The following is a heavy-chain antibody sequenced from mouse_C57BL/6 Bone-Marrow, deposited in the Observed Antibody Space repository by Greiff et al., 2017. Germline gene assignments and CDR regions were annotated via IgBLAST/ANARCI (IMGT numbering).Heavy chain of an antibody. D-gene: IGHD1-1*01. CDR1: GFTFSDFY. Sequence: EVKVVESGGGLVQSGRSLRLSCATSGFTFSDFYMEWVRQAPGKGLEWIAASRNKANDYTTEYSASVKGRFIVSRDTSQSILYLQMNALRADDTAIYYCARDDYYGSSLAWFAYWGQGTLVTVSA. CDR2: SRNKANDYTT. J-gene: IGHJ3*01. V-gene: IGHV7-1*01. CDR3: ARDDYYGSSLAWFAY.